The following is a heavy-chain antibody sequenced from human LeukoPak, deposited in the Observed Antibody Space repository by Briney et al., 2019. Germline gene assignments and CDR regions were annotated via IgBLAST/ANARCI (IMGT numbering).Heavy chain of an antibody. Sequence: GGSLRLSCAASGLTFSMPPMDWVRQAPGKGRGWGAFIQNDGNSKNYADSVRGRFTISRDNAKNSLYLQMNSLRAEDTAVYYCARDRYYDSSTDAFDIWGQGTMVTVSS. V-gene: IGHV3-30*02. J-gene: IGHJ3*02. CDR1: GLTFSMPP. D-gene: IGHD3-22*01. CDR3: ARDRYYDSSTDAFDI. CDR2: IQNDGNSK.